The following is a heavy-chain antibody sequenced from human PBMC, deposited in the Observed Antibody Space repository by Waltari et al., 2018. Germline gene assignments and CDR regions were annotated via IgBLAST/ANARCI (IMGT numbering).Heavy chain of an antibody. V-gene: IGHV4-38-2*02. CDR1: GYSISSGYY. D-gene: IGHD3-9*01. CDR2: IYHSGST. J-gene: IGHJ3*02. Sequence: QVQLQESGPGLVKPSATLSLTCAVSGYSISSGYYWGWIRQPPGKGLEWIGSIYHSGSTYYNPSLKSRVTISVDTSKNQFSLKLSSVTAADTAVYYCARDLYDILTGYKAFDIWGQGTMVTVSS. CDR3: ARDLYDILTGYKAFDI.